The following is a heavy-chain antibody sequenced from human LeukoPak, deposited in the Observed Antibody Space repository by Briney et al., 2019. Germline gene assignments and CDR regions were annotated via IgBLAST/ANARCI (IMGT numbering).Heavy chain of an antibody. D-gene: IGHD3-16*02. Sequence: GGSLRLSCSASGVSLSSYSMNWVRQAPGKGLEWVSCITSTSRQYYADSVKGRFSISKDNAQNSVYLQVNSLRVDDTAVFYCARFRSPLTWASAFDVWGQGTLVTVSS. CDR2: ITSTSRQ. CDR1: GVSLSSYS. V-gene: IGHV3-21*03. J-gene: IGHJ3*01. CDR3: ARFRSPLTWASAFDV.